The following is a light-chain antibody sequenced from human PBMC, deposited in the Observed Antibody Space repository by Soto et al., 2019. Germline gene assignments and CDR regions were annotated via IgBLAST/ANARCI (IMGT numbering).Light chain of an antibody. J-gene: IGKJ1*01. V-gene: IGKV3-20*01. CDR3: QQYGSSPRT. CDR1: QSVGSS. Sequence: EIVLTQSPGTLSLSPGERATLSCRASQSVGSSLAWYQQTPGQAPRLLIYGASTRSTGIPDRFSGSGSGTDFTLTISRLEPEDFAVYYCQQYGSSPRTFGQGTKVEIK. CDR2: GAS.